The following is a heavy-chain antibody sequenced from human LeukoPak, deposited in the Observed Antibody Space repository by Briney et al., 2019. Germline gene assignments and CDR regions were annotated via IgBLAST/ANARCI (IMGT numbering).Heavy chain of an antibody. Sequence: GGSLRLSCAASGFTFSNYGMSLGRQAPGKGLEWVSTIGVSGGSTYYADSVKGRFTISRDNSKNTLYLQMNSLRAEDTAVYYCAKDQVEIYSYYYYMDDWGKGTTVTISS. D-gene: IGHD5-24*01. V-gene: IGHV3-23*01. CDR1: GFTFSNYG. CDR2: IGVSGGST. J-gene: IGHJ6*03. CDR3: AKDQVEIYSYYYYMDD.